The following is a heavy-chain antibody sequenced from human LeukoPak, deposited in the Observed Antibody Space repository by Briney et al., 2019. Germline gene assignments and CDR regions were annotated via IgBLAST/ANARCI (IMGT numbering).Heavy chain of an antibody. CDR1: GFTFDDYG. CDR3: ARELGGYDFWSGYYFDY. CDR2: INWNGGST. V-gene: IGHV3-20*04. D-gene: IGHD3-3*01. Sequence: PGGSLRLSCAASGFTFDDYGMSWVRQAPGKWLEWVSGINWNGGSTGYADSVKGRFTISRDNAKNSLYLQMNSLRAEDTALYYCARELGGYDFWSGYYFDYWGQGTLVTVSS. J-gene: IGHJ4*02.